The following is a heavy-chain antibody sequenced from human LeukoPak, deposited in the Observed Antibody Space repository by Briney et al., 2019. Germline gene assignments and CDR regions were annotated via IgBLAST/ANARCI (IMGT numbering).Heavy chain of an antibody. J-gene: IGHJ4*02. V-gene: IGHV3-74*01. CDR2: INSDGSST. CDR1: GFTFSSYW. D-gene: IGHD3-3*01. CDR3: AKDRDATIFGVVISRHFDY. Sequence: PGGSLRLSCAASGFTFSSYWMHWVRQAPGKGLVWVSRINSDGSSTSYADSVKGRFTISRDNSKNTLYLQMNSLRAEDTAVYYCAKDRDATIFGVVISRHFDYWGQGTLVTVSS.